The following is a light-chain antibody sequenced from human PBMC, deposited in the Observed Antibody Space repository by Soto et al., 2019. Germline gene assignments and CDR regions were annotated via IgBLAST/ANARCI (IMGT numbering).Light chain of an antibody. Sequence: QSVLTQPPSVSGAPGQRVTISCTGSSSNTGVGYDVHWYQHLPGTAPRLLIHGNSNRPSGVPDRFSGSKSGTSASLAITGLQAEDEADYYCQSYDSSLRGWVFGGGTKLTVL. J-gene: IGLJ3*02. CDR1: SSNTGVGYD. CDR2: GNS. V-gene: IGLV1-40*01. CDR3: QSYDSSLRGWV.